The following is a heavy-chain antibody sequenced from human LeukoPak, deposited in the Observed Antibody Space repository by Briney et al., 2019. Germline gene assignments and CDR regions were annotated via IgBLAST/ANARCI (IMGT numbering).Heavy chain of an antibody. Sequence: PGGSLRLSCAASGFTFSSYAMHWVRQAPGKGLEWVAVISFDGGHIYYADSVKGRFTISRDSSKNTLYLQMNRLRAEDTAIYYCAKGQLVDYGMDVWGQGTTVTVSS. CDR2: ISFDGGHI. J-gene: IGHJ6*02. D-gene: IGHD6-13*01. CDR1: GFTFSSYA. CDR3: AKGQLVDYGMDV. V-gene: IGHV3-30*18.